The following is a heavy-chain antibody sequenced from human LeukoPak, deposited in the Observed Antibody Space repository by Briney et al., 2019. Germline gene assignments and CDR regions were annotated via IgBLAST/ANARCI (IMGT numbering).Heavy chain of an antibody. V-gene: IGHV1-18*01. Sequence: ASVKVSRKVSGYTFTSYGVTWVRQAPGQGLEWMGWISPYNGDTNYAQKLQGRVTVTADTSTRTAYLELSSLRSDDTAVYYCASNTGSDASGYAYWGQGTLVTVSS. CDR2: ISPYNGDT. CDR3: ASNTGSDASGYAY. CDR1: GYTFTSYG. D-gene: IGHD3-22*01. J-gene: IGHJ4*02.